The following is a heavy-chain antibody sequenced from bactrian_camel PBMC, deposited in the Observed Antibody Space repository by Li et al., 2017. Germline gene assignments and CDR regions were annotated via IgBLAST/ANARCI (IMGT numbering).Heavy chain of an antibody. D-gene: IGHD5*01. CDR2: IWLGGRST. J-gene: IGHJ4*01. V-gene: IGHV3S1*01. CDR1: GYTPRDYC. Sequence: HVQLVESGGGSVQAGGSLRLSCEASGYTPRDYCVAWFRQVPGKEREGVARIWLGGRSTAYADSAKGRFTISRDNAKNTLDLQMNSLNRTTLPCTTVRQTIVGHIAGFQKLLLRPTRARGPRSPSP.